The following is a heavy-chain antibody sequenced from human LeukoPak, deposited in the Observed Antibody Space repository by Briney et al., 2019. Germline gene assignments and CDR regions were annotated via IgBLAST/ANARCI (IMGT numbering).Heavy chain of an antibody. CDR2: INPDSGDT. V-gene: IGHV1-2*04. J-gene: IGHJ4*02. CDR1: GYTFSAYS. D-gene: IGHD5-18*01. CDR3: ARDFSASGQLWLPLDY. Sequence: ASVKVSCKASGYTFSAYSIHWVRQAPGQGLEWMGWINPDSGDTNYAQKFQGWVTMTRDTSISTAYMGVRSLRSDDTAVYYCARDFSASGQLWLPLDYWGQGTLVTVSS.